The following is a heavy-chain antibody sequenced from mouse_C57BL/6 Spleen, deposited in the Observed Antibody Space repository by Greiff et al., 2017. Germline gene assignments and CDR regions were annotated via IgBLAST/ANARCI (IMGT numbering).Heavy chain of an antibody. CDR3: ANDFDY. Sequence: QVQLQQPGAELVMPGASVKLSCKASGYTFTSYWMHWVKQRPGQGLEWIGEIDPSDSYTNYNQKFKGKSTLTVDKSSSTAYMQLSSLTSEDSAVYYCANDFDYWGQGTTLTVSS. CDR1: GYTFTSYW. J-gene: IGHJ2*01. V-gene: IGHV1-69*01. CDR2: IDPSDSYT.